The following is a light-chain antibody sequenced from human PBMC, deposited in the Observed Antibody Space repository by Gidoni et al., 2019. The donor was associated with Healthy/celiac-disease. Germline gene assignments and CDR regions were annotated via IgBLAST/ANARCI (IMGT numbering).Light chain of an antibody. CDR1: SSDVGGYNY. Sequence: QSALTQPASVSGSPGQSITISCTGTSSDVGGYNYVYWYPQHPGKAPKLMIYAGSNRPSGVSNRFSGSKSGNTASLTTSGLQAEDEADYYCSSYTSSSTLVFGGGTKLTVL. V-gene: IGLV2-14*01. J-gene: IGLJ3*02. CDR3: SSYTSSSTLV. CDR2: AGS.